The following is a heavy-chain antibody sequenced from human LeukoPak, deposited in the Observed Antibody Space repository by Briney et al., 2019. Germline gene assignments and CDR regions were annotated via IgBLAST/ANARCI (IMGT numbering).Heavy chain of an antibody. Sequence: SSETLSLTCTVSGGSFSSYYWSWIRQPPGKGLEWIGYIYYSGSTNYDPSLQSRVTISLDTSKNQFSLKLSSVTAADTAVYYCARSELLWFGGVNSGFDYWGQGTLVTVSS. V-gene: IGHV4-59*01. CDR1: GGSFSSYY. J-gene: IGHJ4*02. D-gene: IGHD3-10*01. CDR3: ARSELLWFGGVNSGFDY. CDR2: IYYSGST.